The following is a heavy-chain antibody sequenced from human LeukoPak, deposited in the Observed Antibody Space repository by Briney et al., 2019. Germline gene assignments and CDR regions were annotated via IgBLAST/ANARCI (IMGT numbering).Heavy chain of an antibody. V-gene: IGHV4-59*01. CDR3: ARSVLFDP. CDR1: GDSIRSYY. J-gene: IGHJ5*02. CDR2: IYYSGST. Sequence: SETLSLTCTVSGDSIRSYYWSCIRQPPGKGLEWIGYIYYSGSTNYNPSLKSRVTMSVDTSKNQFSLKLSSVTAADTAVYYCARSVLFDPWGQGTLVTVSS.